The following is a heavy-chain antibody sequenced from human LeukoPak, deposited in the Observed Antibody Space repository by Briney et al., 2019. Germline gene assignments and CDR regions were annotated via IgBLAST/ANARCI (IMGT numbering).Heavy chain of an antibody. Sequence: GGSLRLSCAASGFTFDDYAMHWVRQAPGKGLEWVSGISWNSGSIGYADSVKGRFTISRDNAKNSLYLQMNSLRAEDTALYYCAKVRRPFGSSHPGPFDYWGQGTLVTVSS. CDR2: ISWNSGSI. J-gene: IGHJ4*02. D-gene: IGHD3-16*01. CDR1: GFTFDDYA. CDR3: AKVRRPFGSSHPGPFDY. V-gene: IGHV3-9*01.